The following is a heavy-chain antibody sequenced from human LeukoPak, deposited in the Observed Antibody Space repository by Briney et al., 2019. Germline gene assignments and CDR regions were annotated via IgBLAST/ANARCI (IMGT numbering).Heavy chain of an antibody. CDR3: AREDYYDSMSAFDI. CDR1: GGSFSGYY. V-gene: IGHV4-34*01. CDR2: IYHSGST. D-gene: IGHD3-22*01. J-gene: IGHJ3*02. Sequence: SETLSLTCAVYGGSFSGYYWSWVRQPPGKGLEWIGEIYHSGSTNYNPSLKSRVTISVDTSKNQFSLKLSSVTAADTAVYYCAREDYYDSMSAFDIWGQGTMVTVSS.